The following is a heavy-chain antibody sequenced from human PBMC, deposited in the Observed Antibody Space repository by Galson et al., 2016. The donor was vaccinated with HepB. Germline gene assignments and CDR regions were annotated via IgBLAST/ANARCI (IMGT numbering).Heavy chain of an antibody. CDR2: IAWDDDK. D-gene: IGHD3-22*01. J-gene: IGHJ6*02. V-gene: IGHV2-70*01. CDR3: ARIKGYYDRSGYLFDDYGMDV. Sequence: PALVKPTQTLTLTCSFSGFSLSTSKMCVSWIRQPPGKAPEWLALIAWDDDKYYNTSLKTRLTISKDTSKNQVVLTMTNMDPVDTAIYYCARIKGYYDRSGYLFDDYGMDVWGQGTTVTVSS. CDR1: GFSLSTSKMC.